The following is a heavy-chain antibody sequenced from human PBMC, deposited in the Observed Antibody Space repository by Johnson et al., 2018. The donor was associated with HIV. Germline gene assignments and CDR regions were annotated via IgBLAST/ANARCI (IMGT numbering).Heavy chain of an antibody. V-gene: IGHV3-30-3*01. J-gene: IGHJ3*02. CDR1: GFTFSSYA. D-gene: IGHD1-26*01. CDR2: ISYDRSNK. CDR3: ARDRMLGATKDAFDI. Sequence: QVQLVESGGGLVQPGGSMRLSCAASGFTFSSYAMHWVRQAPGKGLEWVAVISYDRSNKYYADSVKGRFTISRDNSKNTLYLQMNSLRAEDSAVYYCARDRMLGATKDAFDIWGQGTMVTVSS.